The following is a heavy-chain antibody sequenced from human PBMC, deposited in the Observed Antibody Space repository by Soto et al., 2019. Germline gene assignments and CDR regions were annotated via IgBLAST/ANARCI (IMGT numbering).Heavy chain of an antibody. J-gene: IGHJ5*01. CDR1: GGSFSGYY. CDR3: ARRDIVAAVASRRGSLDS. Sequence: QVQLQQWGAGLLKPSETLSLTCAVYGGSFSGYYWNWIRQPPGKALEWIGEINHRGGTNYNPSLRSRVTISVDTSKNQFSLNLNSVTAADAAVYYCARRDIVAAVASRRGSLDSWGQGTPVTVSS. V-gene: IGHV4-34*01. D-gene: IGHD2-15*01. CDR2: INHRGGT.